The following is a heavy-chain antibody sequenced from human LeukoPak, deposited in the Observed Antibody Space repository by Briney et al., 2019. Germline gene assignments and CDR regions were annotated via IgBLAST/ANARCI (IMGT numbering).Heavy chain of an antibody. V-gene: IGHV5-51*01. CDR2: IYPGDSDT. CDR3: ARHAPVGINSGGGIFGVAKKGFTYYYYGMDV. J-gene: IGHJ6*02. D-gene: IGHD3-3*01. Sequence: GESLKISCKGSGYSFTSYWIGWVRQMPGKGLEWMGIIYPGDSDTRYSPSFQGQVSISADKSISTAYLQWSSLKASDTAMYYCARHAPVGINSGGGIFGVAKKGFTYYYYGMDVWGQGTTVTVSS. CDR1: GYSFTSYW.